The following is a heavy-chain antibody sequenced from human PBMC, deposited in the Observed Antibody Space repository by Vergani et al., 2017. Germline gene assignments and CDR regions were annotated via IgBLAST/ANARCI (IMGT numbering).Heavy chain of an antibody. J-gene: IGHJ6*02. CDR2: ISGSGGST. CDR3: AKDPVEKISMDV. CDR1: GFTFSSYA. V-gene: IGHV3-23*01. Sequence: EVQLLESGGGLVQPGGSLRLSCAASGFTFSSYAMSWVRQAPGKGLAWVSAISGSGGSTYYADSVKGRVTISRDNSKNTLYLQMNSLRAEDTDVYYCAKDPVEKISMDVWGQGTTVTVSS.